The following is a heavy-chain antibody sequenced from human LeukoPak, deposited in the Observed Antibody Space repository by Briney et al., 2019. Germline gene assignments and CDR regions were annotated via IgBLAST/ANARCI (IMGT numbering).Heavy chain of an antibody. D-gene: IGHD2-2*01. V-gene: IGHV3-64D*09. CDR2: ISSNGGST. CDR3: VKAGCSSTRCYGNY. Sequence: PGGSLRLSCSASGFTFSDYAIHWVRQAPGKGLEYVSAISSNGGSTYYADSVKGRFTISRDNSKNTLYLQMSSLRAEDTAVYYCVKAGCSSTRCYGNYWGQGPLVTVSS. J-gene: IGHJ4*02. CDR1: GFTFSDYA.